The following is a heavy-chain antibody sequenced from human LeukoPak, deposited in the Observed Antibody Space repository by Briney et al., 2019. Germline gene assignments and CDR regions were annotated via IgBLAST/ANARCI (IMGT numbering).Heavy chain of an antibody. CDR1: GYTFTGSY. D-gene: IGHD3-16*01. J-gene: IGHJ5*02. CDR2: INPNSGGT. CDR3: ARGSYEYLNWFDP. V-gene: IGHV1-2*02. Sequence: EASVKVSCKASGYTFTGSYIHWVRQAPGQGLEWMGWINPNSGGTNYAQKFQGRVTMTRDTSISTVYMELTGLGSDDTAVYYCARGSYEYLNWFDPWGQGTLVIVSS.